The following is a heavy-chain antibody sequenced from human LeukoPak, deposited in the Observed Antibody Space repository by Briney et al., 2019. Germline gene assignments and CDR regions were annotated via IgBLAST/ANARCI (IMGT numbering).Heavy chain of an antibody. J-gene: IGHJ6*02. Sequence: PGGSLRLSSAASGFTFSSYEMNRVRQAPGKELKWVSYISSSGSTIYYADSVKGRFTISRDNAKNSLYLQMNSLKAEDTAVYYCARGSLWFGELSYYYGMDVWGQGTTVTVSS. V-gene: IGHV3-48*03. CDR2: ISSSGSTI. D-gene: IGHD3-10*01. CDR3: ARGSLWFGELSYYYGMDV. CDR1: GFTFSSYE.